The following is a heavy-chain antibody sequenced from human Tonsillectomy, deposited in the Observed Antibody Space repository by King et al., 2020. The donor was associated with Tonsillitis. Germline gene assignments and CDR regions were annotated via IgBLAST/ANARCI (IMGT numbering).Heavy chain of an antibody. CDR3: AKDPAPNRPYGMDV. V-gene: IGHV3-43D*03. CDR1: GFTFEDYA. D-gene: IGHD2-2*01. CDR2: INWDGTST. Sequence: VQLVESGGVVVQPGGSLRLSCAASGFTFEDYAMHWVRQVPGKGLEWVSFINWDGTSTYYADSVKGRFTISRDNSNNSLYLQMNSLRPEDTAFYFCAKDPAPNRPYGMDVWGLGTTVTVSS. J-gene: IGHJ6*02.